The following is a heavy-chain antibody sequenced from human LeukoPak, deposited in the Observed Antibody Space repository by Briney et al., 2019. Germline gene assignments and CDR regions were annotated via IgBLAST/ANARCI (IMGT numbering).Heavy chain of an antibody. J-gene: IGHJ4*02. CDR3: ARDNHYYDSSGYYYYFDY. CDR2: ISGSGGST. D-gene: IGHD3-22*01. V-gene: IGHV3-23*01. Sequence: GGSLRLSCAASGFTFSSYAMSWVRQAPGKGLEWVSAISGSGGSTYYADSVKGRFTISRDNAKNSLYLQMNSLRAEDTAVYYCARDNHYYDSSGYYYYFDYWGQGTLVTVSS. CDR1: GFTFSSYA.